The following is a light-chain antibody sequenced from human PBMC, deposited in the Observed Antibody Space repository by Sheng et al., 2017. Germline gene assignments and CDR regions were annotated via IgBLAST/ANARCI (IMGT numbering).Light chain of an antibody. CDR3: QQRYNWPLT. CDR2: DAS. V-gene: IGKV3-11*01. CDR1: QSISGH. Sequence: EIVLTQSPDTLSLSPGERATLSCRASQSISGHLAWYQQKPGQAPRLLIYDASDRATGIPARFSGSGSGTDFTLTISSLEPGDFAVYYCQQRYNWPLTFGGGTKVEIK. J-gene: IGKJ4*01.